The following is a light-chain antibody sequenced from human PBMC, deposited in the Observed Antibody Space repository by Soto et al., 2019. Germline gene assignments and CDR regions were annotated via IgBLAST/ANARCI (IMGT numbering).Light chain of an antibody. CDR1: SSDVDTYNY. J-gene: IGLJ3*02. Sequence: QSALAQPASVSGSPGQSITIYCTATSSDVDTYNYVSWYQQHPGKASKLMIFEVTNRPSGVSNRFSGSKSGNTASLIISGLQAEDEAKYYCGSYTTSSTLVFGGGTQLTVL. CDR2: EVT. V-gene: IGLV2-14*01. CDR3: GSYTTSSTLV.